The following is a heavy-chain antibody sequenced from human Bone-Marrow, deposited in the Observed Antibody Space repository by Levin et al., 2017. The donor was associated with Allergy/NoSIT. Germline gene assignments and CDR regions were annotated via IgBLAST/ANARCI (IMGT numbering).Heavy chain of an antibody. J-gene: IGHJ5*02. CDR2: IRSKAYGGTT. V-gene: IGHV3-49*03. CDR3: TTVVVAATYWFDP. D-gene: IGHD2-15*01. CDR1: GFTFGDYA. Sequence: GGSLRLSCTASGFTFGDYAMSWFRQAPGKGLEWVGFIRSKAYGGTTEYAASVKGRFTISRDDSKSIAYLQMNSLKTEDTAVYYCTTVVVAATYWFDPWGQGTLVTVSS.